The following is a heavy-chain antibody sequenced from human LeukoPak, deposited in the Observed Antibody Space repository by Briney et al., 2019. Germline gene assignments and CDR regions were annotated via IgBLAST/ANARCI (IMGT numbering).Heavy chain of an antibody. CDR3: ARDIEAAGLFLDY. V-gene: IGHV3-7*01. Sequence: GGSLRLSCAASGFTFSSYWMSWVRQAPGKGLEWVANIKQDGSEKYYVDSVKGRFTISRDNARNSLYLQMNSLRAEDTAVYYCARDIEAAGLFLDYWGQGTLVTVSS. D-gene: IGHD6-13*01. CDR2: IKQDGSEK. J-gene: IGHJ4*02. CDR1: GFTFSSYW.